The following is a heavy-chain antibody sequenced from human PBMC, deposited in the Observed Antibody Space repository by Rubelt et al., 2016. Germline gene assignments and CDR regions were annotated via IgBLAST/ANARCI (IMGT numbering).Heavy chain of an antibody. CDR1: GFTFSNYG. Sequence: VQLVESGGGVVQPGRSLRLSCASSGFTFSNYGMHWVRQAPGKGLEWEAVTSYDVSSNDYADLVKGRFTITRDNSKKTRNQQMISRRVEDKAVYDCATRGSWGQGTLVTVSS. CDR2: TSYDVSSN. CDR3: ATRGS. V-gene: IGHV3-30*03. D-gene: IGHD3-10*01. J-gene: IGHJ4*02.